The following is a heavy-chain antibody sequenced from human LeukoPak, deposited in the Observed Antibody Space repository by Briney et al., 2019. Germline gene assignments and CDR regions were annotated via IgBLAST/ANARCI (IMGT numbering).Heavy chain of an antibody. D-gene: IGHD6-19*01. CDR1: GGSISSGDYY. J-gene: IGHJ6*02. CDR3: ARDSSGWYRGYGMDV. V-gene: IGHV4-30-4*01. CDR2: IYYSGST. Sequence: SQTLSLTCTVSGGSISSGDYYWSWIRQPPGKGLEWIGYIYYSGSTYYNPSLKSRVTISVDTSKNQFSLKLSSVTAADTAVYYYARDSSGWYRGYGMDVWGQGTTVTVSS.